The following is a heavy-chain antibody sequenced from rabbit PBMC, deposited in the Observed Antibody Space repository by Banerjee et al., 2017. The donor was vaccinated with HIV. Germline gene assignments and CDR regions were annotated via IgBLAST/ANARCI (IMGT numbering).Heavy chain of an antibody. V-gene: IGHV1S45*01. J-gene: IGHJ6*01. Sequence: QEQLEESGGGLVQPEGSLTLTCKASGIDFSSYYYMCWVRQAPGKGLEWIACIYAASSGNTYYATWAKGRFTISKTSSTTVTLQMTSLTAADTATYFCARDRYYVYYGMDLWGPGTLVTVS. CDR1: GIDFSSYYY. CDR2: IYAASSGNT. D-gene: IGHD1-1*01. CDR3: ARDRYYVYYGMDL.